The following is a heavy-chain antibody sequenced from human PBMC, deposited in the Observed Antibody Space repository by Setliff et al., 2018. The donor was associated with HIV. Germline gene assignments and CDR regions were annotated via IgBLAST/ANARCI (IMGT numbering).Heavy chain of an antibody. V-gene: IGHV3-21*01. J-gene: IGHJ6*02. CDR1: GFSLNDYS. CDR2: ISRRSLYI. D-gene: IGHD3-10*01. CDR3: TRAAYYNGLDV. Sequence: PGESLKISCAASGFSLNDYSMNWVRQAPGKGLEWVSSISRRSLYIFYADSVKGRFTISRDNAKKSLYLQMNSLRAEDTAVYFCTRAAYYNGLDVWGQGTTVTVSS.